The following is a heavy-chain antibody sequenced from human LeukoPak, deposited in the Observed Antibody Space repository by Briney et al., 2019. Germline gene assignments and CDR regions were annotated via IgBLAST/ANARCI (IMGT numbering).Heavy chain of an antibody. V-gene: IGHV1-24*01. D-gene: IGHD4-17*01. Sequence: ASVKVSCTVSGYTLTELSMHWVRQAPGKGLEWMGGFDPEDGETIYAQKFQGRVTMTEDTSTDTAYMELSSLRSDDTAVYYCARETSDYGDYAPWYFDLWGRGTLVTVSS. J-gene: IGHJ2*01. CDR2: FDPEDGET. CDR3: ARETSDYGDYAPWYFDL. CDR1: GYTLTELS.